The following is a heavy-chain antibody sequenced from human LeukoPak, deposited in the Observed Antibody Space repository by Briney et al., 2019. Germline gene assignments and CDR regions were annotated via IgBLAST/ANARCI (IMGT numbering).Heavy chain of an antibody. D-gene: IGHD1-20*01. CDR2: IIPIFGTA. CDR3: ARVGGYNWNQGFDY. V-gene: IGHV1-69*05. CDR1: GGTFSSYA. J-gene: IGHJ4*02. Sequence: SVKVSCKASGGTFSSYAISWVRQAPGQGLEWMGGIIPIFGTANYAQKFQGRVTVTTDESTSTAYMELSSLRSEDTAVYYCARVGGYNWNQGFDYWGQGTLVTVSS.